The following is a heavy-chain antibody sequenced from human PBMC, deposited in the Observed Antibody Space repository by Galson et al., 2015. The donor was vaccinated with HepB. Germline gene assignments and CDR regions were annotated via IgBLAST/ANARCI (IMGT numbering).Heavy chain of an antibody. CDR3: ATTIISSHSWGH. D-gene: IGHD4/OR15-4a*01. CDR1: EFTFNIYA. J-gene: IGHJ4*02. V-gene: IGHV3-23*01. CDR2: DTGSPGTT. Sequence: SLRLSCAASEFTFNIYAMTWVRQAPGKGLEWVSGDTGSPGTTYSADSVKGRFTVSRDNSKNTLYLHMNSLRAEDTAVYYCATTIISSHSWGHWGQGTLVTVFS.